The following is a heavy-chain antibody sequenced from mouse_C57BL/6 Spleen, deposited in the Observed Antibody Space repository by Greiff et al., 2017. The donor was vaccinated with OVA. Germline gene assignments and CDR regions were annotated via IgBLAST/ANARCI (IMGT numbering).Heavy chain of an antibody. CDR1: GYSITSGYY. J-gene: IGHJ2*01. Sequence: VQLQESGPGLVKPSQSLSLTCSVTGYSITSGYYWNWIRQFPGNKLEWMGYISYDGSNNYNPSLKNRISITRDTSKNQFFLKLNSVTTEDTATYYCASLPLHYWGQGTTLTVSS. CDR2: ISYDGSN. V-gene: IGHV3-6*01. CDR3: ASLPLHY.